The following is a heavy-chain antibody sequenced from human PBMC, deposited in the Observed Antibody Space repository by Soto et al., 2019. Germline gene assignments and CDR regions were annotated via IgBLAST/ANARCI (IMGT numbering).Heavy chain of an antibody. CDR3: ARDWDYDGFGY. D-gene: IGHD3-16*01. Sequence: GGSLRLSCAASGFTFSRYGMHWVRQAPGKGLEWVAVIWYDGSNKYYADSVKGRFTISRDNSKNTLYLQMNSLRAEDTAVYYCARDWDYDGFGYWGQGTLVTVSS. V-gene: IGHV3-33*01. J-gene: IGHJ4*02. CDR2: IWYDGSNK. CDR1: GFTFSRYG.